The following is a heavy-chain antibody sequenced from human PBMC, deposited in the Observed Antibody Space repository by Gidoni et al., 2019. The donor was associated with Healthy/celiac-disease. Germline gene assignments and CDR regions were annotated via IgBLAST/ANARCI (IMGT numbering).Heavy chain of an antibody. CDR2: IRYDGSNK. CDR3: AKDSSGGGGLFDY. D-gene: IGHD6-6*01. CDR1: GFTFSSYG. V-gene: IGHV3-30*02. J-gene: IGHJ4*02. Sequence: QVQLVESGGGVVQPGGSLSLSCAASGFTFSSYGLHWVRQAPGKGLEWVAFIRYDGSNKYYADSVKGRFTISRDNSKNTLYLQMNSLRAEDTAVYYCAKDSSGGGGLFDYWGQGTLVTVSS.